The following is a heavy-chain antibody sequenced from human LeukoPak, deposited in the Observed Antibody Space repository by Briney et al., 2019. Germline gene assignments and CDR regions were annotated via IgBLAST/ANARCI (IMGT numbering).Heavy chain of an antibody. J-gene: IGHJ4*02. Sequence: ASVKVSCKTSGYTFTNFDINWVRQATGQGLEWMGWMNPNSGNTGYAQKFQGRVTMTRNTSISTAYMELSSLRSEDTAVYYCARGKLVGAVYDYWGQGTLVTVSS. CDR1: GYTFTNFD. CDR2: MNPNSGNT. V-gene: IGHV1-8*02. CDR3: ARGKLVGAVYDY. D-gene: IGHD1-26*01.